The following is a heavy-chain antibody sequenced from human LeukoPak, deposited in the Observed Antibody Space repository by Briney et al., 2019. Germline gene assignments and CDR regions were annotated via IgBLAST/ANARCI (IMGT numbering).Heavy chain of an antibody. CDR2: IYYSGST. J-gene: IGHJ3*01. D-gene: IGHD3-22*01. CDR1: GGSISSTGYC. CDR3: AKAGVRYFDSSGLYAFDF. Sequence: SETLSLTCAVYGGSISSTGYCWVWIRQPPGKGLEWIGTIYYSGSTYHNTSLKSRITMSVDTSRNQFSLKLSSVDAADTAVYYCAKAGVRYFDSSGLYAFDFWGQGTTVTVSS. V-gene: IGHV4-39*01.